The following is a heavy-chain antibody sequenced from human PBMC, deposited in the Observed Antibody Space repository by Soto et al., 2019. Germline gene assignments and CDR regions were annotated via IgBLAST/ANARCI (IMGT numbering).Heavy chain of an antibody. CDR1: GFTFSSYA. V-gene: IGHV3-30-3*01. CDR3: ARDFGPQV. D-gene: IGHD3-16*01. CDR2: ISYDGSNK. Sequence: GGSLRLSCAASGFTFSSYAMHWVRQAPGKGLEWVAVISYDGSNKYYADSVKGRFTISRDNSKNTLYLQMNSLRAEDTAVYYCARDFGPQVWGQGTLVTVSS. J-gene: IGHJ4*02.